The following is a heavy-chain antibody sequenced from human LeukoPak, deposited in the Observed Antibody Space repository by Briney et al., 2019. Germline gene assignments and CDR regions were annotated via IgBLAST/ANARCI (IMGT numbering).Heavy chain of an antibody. D-gene: IGHD6-19*01. J-gene: IGHJ4*02. CDR3: ARVRWLVRLVDY. Sequence: SETLSLTCAVYGGSFSGYYWSWIRQPPGKGLEWIGEINHSGSTNYNPSLKSRVTISVDTSKNQFSLKLSSVTAADTAVYYCARVRWLVRLVDYWGQGTLVTVSS. CDR1: GGSFSGYY. V-gene: IGHV4-34*01. CDR2: INHSGST.